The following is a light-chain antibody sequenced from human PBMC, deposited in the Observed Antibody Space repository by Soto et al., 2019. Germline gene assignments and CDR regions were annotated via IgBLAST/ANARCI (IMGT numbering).Light chain of an antibody. V-gene: IGLV1-44*01. J-gene: IGLJ7*01. CDR3: EAWDDSLNGAV. Sequence: QSVLTQPPSASGTPGQRVTISCSGSSSNIGSNTVNWYQQLPGTGPKLLIYSDNQRPSGFPDRFSCSKSGTAASLALSGLQSEDEADYYCEAWDDSLNGAVFGGGTQLTVL. CDR2: SDN. CDR1: SSNIGSNT.